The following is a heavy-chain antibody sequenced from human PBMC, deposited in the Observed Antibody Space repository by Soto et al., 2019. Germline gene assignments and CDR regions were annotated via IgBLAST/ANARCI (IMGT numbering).Heavy chain of an antibody. D-gene: IGHD5-18*01. CDR3: AKDSHSYGARYYFDY. J-gene: IGHJ4*02. CDR1: GFTFSSYA. Sequence: GGSLRLSCAASGFTFSSYAMSWVRQAPGKGLEWVSAISGSGGSTYYADSVKGRFTISRDNSKNTLYLQMNSLRAEDTAVYYCAKDSHSYGARYYFDYWGQGTLVTVSS. CDR2: ISGSGGST. V-gene: IGHV3-23*01.